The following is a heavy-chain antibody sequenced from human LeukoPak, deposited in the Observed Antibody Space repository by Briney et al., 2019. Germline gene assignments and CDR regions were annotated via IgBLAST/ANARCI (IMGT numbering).Heavy chain of an antibody. CDR1: GFTFSSYA. V-gene: IGHV3-23*01. CDR3: AKGTMVRGVIYDY. CDR2: ISGSGGST. Sequence: PGGSLRLSCAASGFTFSSYAMSWVRQAPGKGLEWDSAISGSGGSTYYADSVRGRFTISRDNSKNTLYLQMNSLRAEDTAVYYCAKGTMVRGVIYDYWGQGTLVTVSS. J-gene: IGHJ4*02. D-gene: IGHD3-10*01.